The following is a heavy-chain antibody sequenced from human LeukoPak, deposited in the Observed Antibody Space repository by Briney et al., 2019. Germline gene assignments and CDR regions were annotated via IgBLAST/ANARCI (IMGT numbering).Heavy chain of an antibody. J-gene: IGHJ4*02. Sequence: GGSLRLSCTASGFTFSSYAMSWVRQAPGKGLEWVSTISGSAITTYYADSVTGRFTISRDNFKNTLYLQMNSLRAEDTAVYYCAKVSTWSKYYFDYWGQGTLVTVSS. CDR2: ISGSAITT. V-gene: IGHV3-23*01. CDR1: GFTFSSYA. CDR3: AKVSTWSKYYFDY. D-gene: IGHD6-13*01.